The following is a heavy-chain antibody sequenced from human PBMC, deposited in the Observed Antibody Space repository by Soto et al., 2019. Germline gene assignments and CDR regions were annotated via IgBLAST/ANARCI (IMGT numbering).Heavy chain of an antibody. J-gene: IGHJ6*02. CDR1: GFTFSSYA. Sequence: GGSLRLSCAASGFTFSSYAMHWVRQAPGKGLEWVAVISYDGSNKYYADSVKGRFTISRDNSKNTLYLQMNSLRAEDTAVYYCARGNRGYYYYYGMDVWGQGTTVTVSS. CDR2: ISYDGSNK. V-gene: IGHV3-30-3*01. CDR3: ARGNRGYYYYYGMDV. D-gene: IGHD3-10*01.